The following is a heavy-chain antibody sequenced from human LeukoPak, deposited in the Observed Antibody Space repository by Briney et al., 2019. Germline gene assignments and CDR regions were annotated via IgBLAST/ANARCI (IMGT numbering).Heavy chain of an antibody. CDR2: INHSGST. D-gene: IGHD6-6*01. Sequence: PSETLSLTCAVYGGSFSGYYWSWIRQPPGKGLEWIGEINHSGSTNYNPSLKSRVTISVDTSKNQFSLKLSSVTAADTAVYYCARLECSSSSFDYWGQGTLVTVSS. V-gene: IGHV4-34*01. CDR3: ARLECSSSSFDY. J-gene: IGHJ4*02. CDR1: GGSFSGYY.